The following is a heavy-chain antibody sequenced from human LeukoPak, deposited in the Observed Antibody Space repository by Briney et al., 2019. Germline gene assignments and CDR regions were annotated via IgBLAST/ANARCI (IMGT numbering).Heavy chain of an antibody. CDR1: AYSFTDYY. D-gene: IGHD3-22*01. CDR2: INPNTGVT. Sequence: GASVKVSCKASAYSFTDYYIHWVRQAPGQGLEWMGRINPNTGVTDYAQIFKGRVTMARDTSISTAYMELSRLGSDDTAVYYCARSGPTYYFDSSGYYYGDYWGQGTLVTVSS. J-gene: IGHJ4*02. V-gene: IGHV1-2*06. CDR3: ARSGPTYYFDSSGYYYGDY.